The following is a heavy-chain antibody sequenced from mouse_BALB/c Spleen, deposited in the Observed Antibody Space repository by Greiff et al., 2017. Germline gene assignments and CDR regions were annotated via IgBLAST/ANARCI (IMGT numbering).Heavy chain of an antibody. CDR3: ARDDYYGSSLAY. D-gene: IGHD1-1*01. Sequence: QVQLKESGPGLVAPSQSLSITCTVSGFSLTSYGVHWVRQPPGKGLEWLGVIWAGGSTNYNSALMSRLSISKDNSKSQVFLKMNSLQTDDTAMYYCARDDYYGSSLAYWGQGTLVTVSA. J-gene: IGHJ3*01. CDR2: IWAGGST. V-gene: IGHV2-9*02. CDR1: GFSLTSYG.